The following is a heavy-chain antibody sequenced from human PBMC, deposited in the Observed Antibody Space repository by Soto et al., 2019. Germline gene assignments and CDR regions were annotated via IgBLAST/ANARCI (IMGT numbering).Heavy chain of an antibody. V-gene: IGHV3-23*01. D-gene: IGHD3-3*01. Sequence: GGSLRLSCAGSGLTFKSHDMSWVRQAPGKGLEWVSGISGGGGNTYYADSVKGRFTISRDNSKNTLYLQMNSLRAEDTAVYYCAKDTDYDFWSGYKAFDYWGQGTLVTVSS. CDR1: GLTFKSHD. CDR3: AKDTDYDFWSGYKAFDY. J-gene: IGHJ4*02. CDR2: ISGGGGNT.